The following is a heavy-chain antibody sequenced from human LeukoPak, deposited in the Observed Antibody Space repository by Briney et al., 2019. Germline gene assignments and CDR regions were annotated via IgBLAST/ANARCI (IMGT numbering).Heavy chain of an antibody. CDR3: ARGGGMYTRELDY. CDR1: GGSISSGGYS. Sequence: SETLSLTCAVSGGSISSGGYSWIWIRQPPGKGLEWIGEINHSGSTNYNPSLKSRVTISVDTSKNQFSLKLSSVTAADTAVYYCARGGGMYTRELDYWGQGTLVTVSS. V-gene: IGHV4-30-2*01. CDR2: INHSGST. D-gene: IGHD2-8*01. J-gene: IGHJ4*02.